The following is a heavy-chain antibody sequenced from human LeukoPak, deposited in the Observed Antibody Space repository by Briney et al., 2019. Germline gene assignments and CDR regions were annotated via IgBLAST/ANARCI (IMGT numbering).Heavy chain of an antibody. CDR3: ASLITVTSQYYFDH. Sequence: SETLSLTCAVSGGSISSCEYSWSWIRQPPGKGLEWIGYIYQSGNSYYSPSLKSRVTISVDRSKNQFSLRLSSVTAADTAVYYCASLITVTSQYYFDHWGQGTLVTVSS. D-gene: IGHD4-17*01. J-gene: IGHJ4*02. CDR2: IYQSGNS. V-gene: IGHV4-30-2*01. CDR1: GGSISSCEYS.